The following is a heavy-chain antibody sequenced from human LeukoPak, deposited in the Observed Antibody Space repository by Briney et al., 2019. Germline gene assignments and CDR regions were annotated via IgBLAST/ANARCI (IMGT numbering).Heavy chain of an antibody. CDR2: IYYSGST. J-gene: IGHJ3*02. D-gene: IGHD1-26*01. CDR3: ARHGSGTVGAFDI. Sequence: SETLSRTCTVSGGSISSYYWSWIRQPPGKGLEWIAYIYYSGSTNYNPSLKSRVTISVDTSKNQFSLKLSSVTAADTAVYFCARHGSGTVGAFDIWGQGTMVTVSS. V-gene: IGHV4-59*08. CDR1: GGSISSYY.